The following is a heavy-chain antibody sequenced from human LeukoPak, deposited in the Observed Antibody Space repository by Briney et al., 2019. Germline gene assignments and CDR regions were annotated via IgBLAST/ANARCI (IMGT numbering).Heavy chain of an antibody. CDR2: IVVGSGNT. Sequence: GTSVKVSCKASGFTFTSSGVQWVRQARGQRLEWIGWIVVGSGNTNYAQKFQERVTITRDMSTSTAYMELSSLRSEDTAVYYCAAGDVNGSGSYSVPDFDYWGQGTLVTDSS. V-gene: IGHV1-58*01. J-gene: IGHJ4*02. CDR1: GFTFTSSG. D-gene: IGHD3-10*01. CDR3: AAGDVNGSGSYSVPDFDY.